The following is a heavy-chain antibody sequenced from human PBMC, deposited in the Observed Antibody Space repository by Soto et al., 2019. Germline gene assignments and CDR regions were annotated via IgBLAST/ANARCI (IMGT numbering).Heavy chain of an antibody. CDR3: AKCSVGTVRTSGWCNWFDP. V-gene: IGHV3-23*01. CDR1: GFTFSSSA. Sequence: EVRLLESGGGFAQPGGSRRLSCAAFGFTFSSSAMNWVRQAPGKGLEWVSSIRVGGGDTFYADSVRGRFTVSRDISRTPLYLQMNSLRAEDTAIYYCAKCSVGTVRTSGWCNWFDPWGQGTLVTVSS. J-gene: IGHJ5*02. D-gene: IGHD6-19*01. CDR2: IRVGGGDT.